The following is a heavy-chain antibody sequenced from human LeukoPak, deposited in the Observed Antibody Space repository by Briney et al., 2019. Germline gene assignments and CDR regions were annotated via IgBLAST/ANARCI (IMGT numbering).Heavy chain of an antibody. V-gene: IGHV3-7*01. CDR2: IKQDGSEK. D-gene: IGHD2-15*01. J-gene: IGHJ6*02. Sequence: PGGSLRLSCAASGFTFSLYWMNWVRRAPGKGLEWVANIKQDGSEKNYVDSVKGRFTISRDNAKNTLYLQMNSLRAEDTAVYYCAKDRGAGYCSGGSCYLRVFYYYYGMDVWGQGTTVTVSS. CDR1: GFTFSLYW. CDR3: AKDRGAGYCSGGSCYLRVFYYYYGMDV.